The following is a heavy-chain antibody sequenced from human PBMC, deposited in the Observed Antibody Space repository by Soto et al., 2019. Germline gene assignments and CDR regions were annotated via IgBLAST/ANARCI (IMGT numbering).Heavy chain of an antibody. D-gene: IGHD6-13*01. V-gene: IGHV5-51*01. J-gene: IGHJ6*02. CDR1: GYSFTSYW. Sequence: PGESLRISCKGSGYSFTSYWIGWVRQMPGKGLEWMGIIYPGDSDTRYSPSFQGQVTISADKSISTAYLQWSSLKASDTAVYYCARTAAAGKYYYGTDVWGQGTTDTVSS. CDR3: ARTAAAGKYYYGTDV. CDR2: IYPGDSDT.